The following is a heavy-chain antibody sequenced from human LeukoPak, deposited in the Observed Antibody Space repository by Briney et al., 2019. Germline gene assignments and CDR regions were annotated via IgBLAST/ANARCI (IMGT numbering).Heavy chain of an antibody. CDR3: AILAGLNY. CDR1: EFTVSDYY. J-gene: IGHJ4*02. CDR2: ISNSGSSI. Sequence: GGSLRLSCAASEFTVSDYYMSWIRQAPGMGLECVSYISNSGSSIYCADSVKGRFTISRDNAKNSLYLQMNSLRAEDTAMYYCAILAGLNYWGQGTLVTVSS. D-gene: IGHD6-19*01. V-gene: IGHV3-11*01.